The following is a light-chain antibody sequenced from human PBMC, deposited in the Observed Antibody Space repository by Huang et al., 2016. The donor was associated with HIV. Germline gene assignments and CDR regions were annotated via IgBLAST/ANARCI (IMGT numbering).Light chain of an antibody. J-gene: IGKJ2*01. Sequence: EIVLTQSPGTLSLSPGERPTLSCRASQSVSSNYLAWYQQKPGKAPRLLIYGASSRATGRPDRVSGSEYGTDFTVSIDKQDPGDFAVYYYQQYGREPNTFGQLTKLE. V-gene: IGKV3-20*01. CDR2: GAS. CDR3: QQYGREPNT. CDR1: QSVSSNY.